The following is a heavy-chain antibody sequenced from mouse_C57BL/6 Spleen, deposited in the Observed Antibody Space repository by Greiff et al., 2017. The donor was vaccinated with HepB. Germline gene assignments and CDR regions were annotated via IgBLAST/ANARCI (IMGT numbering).Heavy chain of an antibody. CDR3: ASPRLTGPYYFYY. CDR2: IHPNSGST. Sequence: VQLQQPGAELVKPGASVKLSCKASGYTFTSYWMHWVKQRPGQCLEWIGMIHPNSGSTNYNEKFKSKATLTVDKSSSTAYMQLSSLTSEDSAVYYCASPRLTGPYYFYYWGQGTTLTVSS. D-gene: IGHD4-1*01. CDR1: GYTFTSYW. J-gene: IGHJ2*01. V-gene: IGHV1-64*01.